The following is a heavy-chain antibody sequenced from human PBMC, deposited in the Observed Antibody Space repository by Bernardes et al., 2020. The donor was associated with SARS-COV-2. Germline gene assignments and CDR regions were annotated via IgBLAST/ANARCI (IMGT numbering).Heavy chain of an antibody. Sequence: ASVKVSCKASGYTFTSYDINWVRQATGQGLEWMGWMNPNSGNTGYAQKFQGRVTMTRNTSISTAYMELSSLRSEDTAVYYCARGGWGRCSSTSCYTDYYYYGMDVWGQGTTVTVSS. CDR1: GYTFTSYD. V-gene: IGHV1-8*01. D-gene: IGHD2-2*02. J-gene: IGHJ6*02. CDR2: MNPNSGNT. CDR3: ARGGWGRCSSTSCYTDYYYYGMDV.